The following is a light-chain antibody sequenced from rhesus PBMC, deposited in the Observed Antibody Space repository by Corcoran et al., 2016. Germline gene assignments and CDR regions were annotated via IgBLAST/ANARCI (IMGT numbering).Light chain of an antibody. Sequence: QSVLTQPPSASGAPGQSVTLSCSGSSSNIVRNKVYWYQQLPGTAPNLLIYYSNHRPSGGPDRFSGSKSDTSASLAITGLRSEDEADYYCAAWDDSLGSDVFGSGTKLTVL. J-gene: IGLJ6*01. CDR2: YSN. CDR1: SSNIVRNK. V-gene: IGLV1S4*01. CDR3: AAWDDSLGSDV.